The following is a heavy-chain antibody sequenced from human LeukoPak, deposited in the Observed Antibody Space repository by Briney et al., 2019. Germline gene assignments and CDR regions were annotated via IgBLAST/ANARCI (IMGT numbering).Heavy chain of an antibody. J-gene: IGHJ4*02. V-gene: IGHV3-30*04. CDR3: AKDRSIGTYYTFDH. Sequence: PGTSLRLSCAASAVSFRSYDMHWVRQAPGKGLEWVAVISYDGSNKYYADSVKGRFTVSRDNSNNRLYLQMSGLTAADTAVYYCAKDRSIGTYYTFDHWGQGTLVTVSS. CDR2: ISYDGSNK. D-gene: IGHD1-26*01. CDR1: AVSFRSYD.